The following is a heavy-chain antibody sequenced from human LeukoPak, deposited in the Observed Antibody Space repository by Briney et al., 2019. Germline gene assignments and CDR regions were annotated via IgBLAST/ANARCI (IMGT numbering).Heavy chain of an antibody. J-gene: IGHJ4*02. V-gene: IGHV3-15*01. D-gene: IGHD3-3*01. CDR1: GFTFSNAW. CDR2: IKSKTDGGTT. Sequence: GGSLRLSCAASGFTFSNAWMSWVRQAPGKGLEWVGRIKSKTDGGTTDYAAPVKGRFTISRDDSKNTLYLQMNSLKTEDTAVYYCTIDTTLITIFGVVIDYWGQGTLVTVSS. CDR3: TIDTTLITIFGVVIDY.